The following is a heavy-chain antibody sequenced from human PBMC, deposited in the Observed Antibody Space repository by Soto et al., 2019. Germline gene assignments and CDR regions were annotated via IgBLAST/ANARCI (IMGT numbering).Heavy chain of an antibody. V-gene: IGHV5-51*01. J-gene: IGHJ4*02. CDR3: AHRQIGRVVAAGYFDY. CDR2: IYPGDSDT. CDR1: GYSFTSYW. Sequence: GESLKISCKGSGYSFTSYWIGWVRQMPGKGLEWMGIIYPGDSDTRYSPSFQGQVTISADKSISTAYLQWSSRKASDTAIYYCAHRQIGRVVAAGYFDYWGQGTLVTVSS. D-gene: IGHD6-25*01.